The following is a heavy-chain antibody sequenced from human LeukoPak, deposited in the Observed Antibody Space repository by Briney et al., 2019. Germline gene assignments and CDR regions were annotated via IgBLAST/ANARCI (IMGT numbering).Heavy chain of an antibody. CDR1: GGSISGYY. V-gene: IGHV4-59*01. Sequence: SETLSLTCTVSGGSISGYYWSWIRQPPGKGLEWIGYIYYSGSTNYNPSLKSRVTISVDTSKNQFSLKLSSVPAADMAVYYCARGCSAGTPHNWFDPWGQGTLVTVSS. J-gene: IGHJ5*02. CDR3: ARGCSAGTPHNWFDP. CDR2: IYYSGST. D-gene: IGHD6-13*01.